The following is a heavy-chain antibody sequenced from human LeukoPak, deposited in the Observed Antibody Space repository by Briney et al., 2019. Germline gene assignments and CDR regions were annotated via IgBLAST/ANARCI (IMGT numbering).Heavy chain of an antibody. J-gene: IGHJ6*02. CDR1: GFTFSSYG. Sequence: GRSLRLSCAASGFTFSSYGIHWVRQAPDKELEWVAIISYDGSNKYYADSVKGRFTISRDNSKNTLYLRMNSLRAEDTAVYYCAKAYSDYGVDYYYYGMDVWGQGTTVTVSS. V-gene: IGHV3-30*18. CDR2: ISYDGSNK. CDR3: AKAYSDYGVDYYYYGMDV. D-gene: IGHD4-11*01.